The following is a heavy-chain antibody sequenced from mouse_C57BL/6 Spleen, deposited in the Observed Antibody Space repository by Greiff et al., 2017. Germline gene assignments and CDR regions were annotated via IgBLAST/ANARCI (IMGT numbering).Heavy chain of an antibody. CDR2: ISYDGSN. CDR3: ARGGSSGSSWFAY. Sequence: DVKLVESGPGLVKPSQSLSLTCSVTGYSITSGYYWNWIRQFPGNKLEWMGYISYDGSNNYNPSLKNRISITRDTSKNQFFLKLNSVTTEDTATYYCARGGSSGSSWFAYWGQGTLVTVSA. J-gene: IGHJ3*01. CDR1: GYSITSGYY. D-gene: IGHD3-2*02. V-gene: IGHV3-6*01.